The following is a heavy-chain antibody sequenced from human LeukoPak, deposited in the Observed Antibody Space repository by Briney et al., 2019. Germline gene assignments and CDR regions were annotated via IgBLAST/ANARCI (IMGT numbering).Heavy chain of an antibody. CDR2: ISWNSGSI. CDR3: VREGISGSYPSNNWFDP. Sequence: QPGRSLRLSCAASGFTFDDYAMHWVRQAPGKGLEWVSGISWNSGSIGYADSVKGRFTISRDNAKNSLYLQMNSLRAEDTALYYCVREGISGSYPSNNWFDPWGQGTLVTVSS. CDR1: GFTFDDYA. J-gene: IGHJ5*02. D-gene: IGHD1-26*01. V-gene: IGHV3-9*01.